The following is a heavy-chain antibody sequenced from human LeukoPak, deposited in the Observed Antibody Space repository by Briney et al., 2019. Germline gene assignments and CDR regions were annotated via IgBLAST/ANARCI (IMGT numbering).Heavy chain of an antibody. CDR3: ARAMVATAIPRYNWFDP. Sequence: ASVKVSCKASGYTFTSYGISWVRQAPGQGLEWMGWISAYNGNTNYAQKLQGRVTMTTDTSTSTAYMELRSLRSDDTAVYYCARAMVATAIPRYNWFDPWGQGTLVTVSS. D-gene: IGHD2-21*02. CDR2: ISAYNGNT. V-gene: IGHV1-18*01. CDR1: GYTFTSYG. J-gene: IGHJ5*02.